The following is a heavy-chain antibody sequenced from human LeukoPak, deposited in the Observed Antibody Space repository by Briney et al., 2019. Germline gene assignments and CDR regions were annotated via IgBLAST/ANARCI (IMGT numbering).Heavy chain of an antibody. CDR3: ARDPGFDY. CDR2: ISSGSSYI. Sequence: GGSLRLSCAASGFTFSSYSMNWVRQAPGKGLEWVSSISSGSSYIYYADSVKGRFTISRDNAKNSLYLQMNSLRAEDTAVYYCARDPGFDYWGQGTLVTVSS. J-gene: IGHJ4*02. CDR1: GFTFSSYS. V-gene: IGHV3-21*01.